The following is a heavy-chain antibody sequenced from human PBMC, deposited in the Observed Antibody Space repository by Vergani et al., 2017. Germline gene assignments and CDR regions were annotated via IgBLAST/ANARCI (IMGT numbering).Heavy chain of an antibody. CDR2: ISAYNGNT. V-gene: IGHV1-18*01. CDR1: GYTFTSHR. CDR3: ARENFYEGSGYYGGGGWFDP. J-gene: IGHJ5*02. Sequence: QVQLVQSGAEVKKPVASVKVSCKASGYTFTSHRISWVRQAPGQGLEWMGWISAYNGNTNYAQKLQGRVTMTTDTSTSTAYMELSSLRSEDTAVYYCARENFYEGSGYYGGGGWFDPWGQGTLVSVS. D-gene: IGHD3-22*01.